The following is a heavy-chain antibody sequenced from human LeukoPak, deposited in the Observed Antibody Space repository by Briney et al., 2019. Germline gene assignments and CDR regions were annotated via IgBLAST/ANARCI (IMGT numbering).Heavy chain of an antibody. J-gene: IGHJ6*02. D-gene: IGHD3-9*01. Sequence: GGSLRLSCAASGFTFSSYAMHWVRQAPGKGLEWVAVISYDGSNKYYADSVKGRFTISRDNSKNTLYLQMNRLRNEDTAVYYCARAQYYDILTGYRYGMDVWGQGTTVTVSS. CDR1: GFTFSSYA. V-gene: IGHV3-30-3*01. CDR2: ISYDGSNK. CDR3: ARAQYYDILTGYRYGMDV.